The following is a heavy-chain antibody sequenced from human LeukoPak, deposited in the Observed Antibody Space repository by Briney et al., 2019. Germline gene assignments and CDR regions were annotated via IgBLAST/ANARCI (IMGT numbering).Heavy chain of an antibody. CDR1: GGSISSYY. Sequence: SETLSLTCTVSGGSISSYYWSWIRQPAGKGLEWIGRIYISGSTNYNPSLKSRVTMSVDTSKNQFSLKLSSVTAADTAVYYCARDRGGYSYRRDAFDIWGQGTMVTVSS. D-gene: IGHD5-18*01. V-gene: IGHV4-4*07. CDR2: IYISGST. J-gene: IGHJ3*02. CDR3: ARDRGGYSYRRDAFDI.